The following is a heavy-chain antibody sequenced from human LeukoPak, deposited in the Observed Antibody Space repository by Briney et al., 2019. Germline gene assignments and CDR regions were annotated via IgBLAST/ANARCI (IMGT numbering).Heavy chain of an antibody. CDR3: AKGSRYCTNGVCYTGYYFDY. CDR1: GFTFSSYG. D-gene: IGHD2-8*01. V-gene: IGHV3-30*02. CDR2: IRCDGSNK. Sequence: GGSLRLSCAASGFTFSSYGMHWVRQAPGKGLEWVAFIRCDGSNKYYADSVKGRFTISRDNSKNTLYLQMNSLRAEDTAVYYCAKGSRYCTNGVCYTGYYFDYWGQGTLATVSS. J-gene: IGHJ4*02.